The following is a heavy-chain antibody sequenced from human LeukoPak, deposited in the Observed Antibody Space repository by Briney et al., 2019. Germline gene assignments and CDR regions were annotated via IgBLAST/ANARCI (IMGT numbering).Heavy chain of an antibody. V-gene: IGHV3-21*01. Sequence: GGSLRLSCAASGFTFSSYSMNWVRQAPGKGLEWVSSISGSSTYTYYADSLRDRFTISRDNAKNSLYLQMNSLRAEDTAVYYCARVYSTSSSWYGDFDYWGQGTLVTVSS. D-gene: IGHD6-13*01. CDR1: GFTFSSYS. CDR2: ISGSSTYT. J-gene: IGHJ4*02. CDR3: ARVYSTSSSWYGDFDY.